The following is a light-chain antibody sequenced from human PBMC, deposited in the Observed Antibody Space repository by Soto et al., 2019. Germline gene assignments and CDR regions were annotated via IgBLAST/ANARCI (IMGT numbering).Light chain of an antibody. J-gene: IGKJ3*01. Sequence: EIVMTQSPATLSVSPGEGVTLSCRASQSVSSDLAWYQQKPGQSPRLLMYGASTRATDIPARFSGGGSGTEFTLTIISLQSEDVAIYYCQQYHDWPPITFGPGTKVDIK. CDR1: QSVSSD. CDR2: GAS. CDR3: QQYHDWPPIT. V-gene: IGKV3-15*01.